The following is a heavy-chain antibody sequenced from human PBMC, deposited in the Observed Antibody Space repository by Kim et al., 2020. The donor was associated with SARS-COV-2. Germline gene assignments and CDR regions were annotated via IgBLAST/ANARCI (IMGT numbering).Heavy chain of an antibody. V-gene: IGHV3-23*01. Sequence: GGSLRLSCAASGFTFSSYAMSWVRQAPGKGLEWVSLISGSGGSTYYADSVKGRFTISRDISKNTLYLQMNSLRAGDTAVYYCAKEVVAAGECFDYWGQGTLVTVSS. CDR2: ISGSGGST. J-gene: IGHJ4*02. D-gene: IGHD2-2*01. CDR3: AKEVVAAGECFDY. CDR1: GFTFSSYA.